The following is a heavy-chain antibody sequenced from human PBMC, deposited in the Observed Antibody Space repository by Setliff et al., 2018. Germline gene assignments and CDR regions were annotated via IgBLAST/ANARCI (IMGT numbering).Heavy chain of an antibody. CDR1: GFTFSTHA. J-gene: IGHJ3*02. Sequence: GGSLRLSCAASGFTFSTHAMSWVRQAPGKGLEWVSAISATGGTTFYADSVKGRFTISRDNSKNTLSLQMNSLRAEDTAVYYCAKAATAFKSNDAFDIWGQGTMVTVSS. D-gene: IGHD1-26*01. CDR2: ISATGGTT. V-gene: IGHV3-23*01. CDR3: AKAATAFKSNDAFDI.